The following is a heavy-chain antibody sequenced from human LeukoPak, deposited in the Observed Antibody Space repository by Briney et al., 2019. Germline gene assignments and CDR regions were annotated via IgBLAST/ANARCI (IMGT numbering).Heavy chain of an antibody. V-gene: IGHV3-48*04. D-gene: IGHD6-13*01. CDR2: ISSSSSTI. CDR1: GFTFSSYS. J-gene: IGHJ4*02. Sequence: GGSLRLSCAASGFTFSSYSMNWVRQAPGKGLEWVSYISSSSSTIYYADSVKGRFTISRDNAKNSLYLQMNSLRAEDTAVYYCASLAAADPGISDYWGQGTLVTVSS. CDR3: ASLAAADPGISDY.